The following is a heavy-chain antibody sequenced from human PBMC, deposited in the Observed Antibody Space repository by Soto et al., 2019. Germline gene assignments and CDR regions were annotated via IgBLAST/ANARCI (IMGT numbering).Heavy chain of an antibody. CDR1: GGSFSGYY. D-gene: IGHD3-3*01. Sequence: SETLSLTCAVYGGSFSGYYWSWIRQPPGKGLEWIGEINHSGSTNYNPSLKSRVTISVDTSKNQFSLKLSSVTAADTAVYYCARGVLYYDFWSGYYTSPHWLDPWGQGTLVTVSS. CDR3: ARGVLYYDFWSGYYTSPHWLDP. V-gene: IGHV4-34*01. CDR2: INHSGST. J-gene: IGHJ5*02.